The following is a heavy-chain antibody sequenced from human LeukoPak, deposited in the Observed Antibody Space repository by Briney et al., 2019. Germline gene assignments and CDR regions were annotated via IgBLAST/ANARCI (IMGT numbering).Heavy chain of an antibody. CDR2: ISRSSSYI. D-gene: IGHD1-1*01. CDR3: AREGHNWNDGVLYYYYYGMDV. V-gene: IGHV3-21*01. Sequence: GGSLRLSCAASGFTFSSYSMNWVRQTPGKGLEWVSSISRSSSYIYYADSVKGRFTISRDNAKNSLYLQMNSLRAEDTAVYYCAREGHNWNDGVLYYYYYGMDVWGKGTTVTVSS. CDR1: GFTFSSYS. J-gene: IGHJ6*04.